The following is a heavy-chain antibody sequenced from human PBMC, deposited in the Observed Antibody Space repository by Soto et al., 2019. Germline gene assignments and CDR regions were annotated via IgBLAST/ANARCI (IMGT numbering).Heavy chain of an antibody. Sequence: QVQLVESGGGVVQPGRSLRLYCAASGFTFSSYGMHWVRQAPGKGLEWVAVISYDGSNKYYADSVKGRFTISRDNSKNTLYLQMNSLRAEDTAVYYCAKDLEDGIVGATLDPWGQGTLVTVSS. D-gene: IGHD1-26*01. J-gene: IGHJ5*02. CDR2: ISYDGSNK. CDR3: AKDLEDGIVGATLDP. CDR1: GFTFSSYG. V-gene: IGHV3-30*18.